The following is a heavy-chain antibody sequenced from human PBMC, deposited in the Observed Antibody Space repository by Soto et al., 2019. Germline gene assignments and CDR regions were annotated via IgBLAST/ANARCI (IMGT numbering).Heavy chain of an antibody. D-gene: IGHD3-10*01. CDR1: GFTFSSYA. CDR3: AKESEVTQLWFGPFDY. CDR2: ISANVVTT. Sequence: WGSLRLSCVASGFTFSSYAMSCVRKAPWKGPEWVSSISANVVTTYYIDSEKGRFTISRDNSKNTVYLQMNSLRAEDTAVYYCAKESEVTQLWFGPFDYWGQGTLVTVSS. V-gene: IGHV3-23*01. J-gene: IGHJ4*02.